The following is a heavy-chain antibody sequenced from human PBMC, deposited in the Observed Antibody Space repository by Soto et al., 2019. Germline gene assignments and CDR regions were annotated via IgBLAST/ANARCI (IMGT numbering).Heavy chain of an antibody. CDR1: GFTFSSYG. D-gene: IGHD4-17*01. Sequence: PWGSLRLSCAASGFTFSSYGIHWCRHSPFKGLEWVAVIWYDGSNKYYADSAKGRFTISRDNSKNTLYLQMNSLRAEDTAVYYCARDKGTTVYYYYGMDVWGQGTTVTVSS. CDR3: ARDKGTTVYYYYGMDV. CDR2: IWYDGSNK. V-gene: IGHV3-33*01. J-gene: IGHJ6*02.